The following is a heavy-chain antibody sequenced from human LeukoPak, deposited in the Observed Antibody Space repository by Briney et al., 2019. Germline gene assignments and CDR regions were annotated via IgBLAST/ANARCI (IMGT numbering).Heavy chain of an antibody. Sequence: GGSLRLSCAASGFTFSNYWMHWVRQAPGKGLEWVSRIRPDGSGAGYADSVRGRFTISRDNAKNTLYLQMNSLRAEDTAVYYCTRDLVYGSGTSDYWGQGTLVTVSS. V-gene: IGHV3-74*01. CDR2: IRPDGSGA. D-gene: IGHD3-10*01. CDR3: TRDLVYGSGTSDY. J-gene: IGHJ4*02. CDR1: GFTFSNYW.